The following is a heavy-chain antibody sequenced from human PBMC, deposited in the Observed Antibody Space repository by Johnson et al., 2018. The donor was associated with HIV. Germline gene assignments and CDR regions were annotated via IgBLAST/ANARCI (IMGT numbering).Heavy chain of an antibody. Sequence: EVQLVESGGGLVQPGRSLRLSCAASGFTFDDYAMHWVRQAPGKGLEWVSGISWNSGSIGYADSVKGRFTISRDNAKNSLYLQMNSLRAEDTALYYCAKGYDVDTAMVSAFDIWGQGTMVTVSS. CDR2: ISWNSGSI. CDR3: AKGYDVDTAMVSAFDI. D-gene: IGHD5-18*01. V-gene: IGHV3-9*01. J-gene: IGHJ3*02. CDR1: GFTFDDYA.